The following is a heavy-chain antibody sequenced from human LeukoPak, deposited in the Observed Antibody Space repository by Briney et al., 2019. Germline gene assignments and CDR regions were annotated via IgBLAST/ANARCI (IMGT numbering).Heavy chain of an antibody. J-gene: IGHJ4*02. CDR3: ARENSGYEAFDY. D-gene: IGHD5-12*01. Sequence: EASVKVCCKASGYTFTSYGISWVRQAPGQGLEWMGWISAYNGNTNYAQKLQGRVTMTTDTSTSTAYMELRSLRSDDTAVYYCARENSGYEAFDYWGQGTLVTVSS. V-gene: IGHV1-18*01. CDR2: ISAYNGNT. CDR1: GYTFTSYG.